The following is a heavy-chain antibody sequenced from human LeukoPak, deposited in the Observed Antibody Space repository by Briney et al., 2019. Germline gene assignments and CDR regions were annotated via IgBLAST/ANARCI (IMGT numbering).Heavy chain of an antibody. CDR2: INSDGSST. V-gene: IGHV3-74*01. D-gene: IGHD2/OR15-2a*01. J-gene: IGHJ4*02. Sequence: PGGSLRLSCAASGFTFSSYWMHWVRRAPGKGLVWVSRINSDGSSTRYADSVKGRFTISRDNAKNTLYLQMNSLRAEDTAVYHCVRDNDSIFDNWGQGTLVTVSS. CDR3: VRDNDSIFDN. CDR1: GFTFSSYW.